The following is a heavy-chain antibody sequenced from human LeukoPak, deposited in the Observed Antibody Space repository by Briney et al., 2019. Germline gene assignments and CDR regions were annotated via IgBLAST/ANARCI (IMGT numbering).Heavy chain of an antibody. CDR1: GGSISSRSSC. V-gene: IGHV4-39*01. CDR2: IFHSGST. D-gene: IGHD4-17*01. J-gene: IGHJ3*01. Sequence: PSETLSLTCTVSGGSISSRSSCWGWIRQPPGKGLEWIGSIFHSGSTFYNPSLKSRVTMSVDTSKNQFSLRLSSVTAADTAVYYCARTVSGAFDLWGQGRLVTVSS. CDR3: ARTVSGAFDL.